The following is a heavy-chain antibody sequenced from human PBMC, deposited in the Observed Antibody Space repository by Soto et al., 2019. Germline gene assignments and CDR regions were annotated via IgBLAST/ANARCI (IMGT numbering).Heavy chain of an antibody. V-gene: IGHV2-26*01. Sequence: SGPTLVNPTETLTLTCTVSGFSLSNARMGVSWIRQPPGKALEWLAHIFSNDEKSYSTSLKSRLTISKDTSKSQVVLTMTNMDPVDTATYYCARTHTAMAPVDYYGMDVWGQGTTITVSS. J-gene: IGHJ6*02. CDR1: GFSLSNARMG. CDR3: ARTHTAMAPVDYYGMDV. CDR2: IFSNDEK. D-gene: IGHD5-18*01.